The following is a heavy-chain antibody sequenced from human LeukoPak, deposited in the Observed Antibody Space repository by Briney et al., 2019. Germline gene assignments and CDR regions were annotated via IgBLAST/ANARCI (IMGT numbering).Heavy chain of an antibody. CDR3: ARHIPRGNNYFDY. D-gene: IGHD3-16*01. CDR2: IKEDGSGK. J-gene: IGHJ4*02. V-gene: IGHV3-7*01. Sequence: GGSLRLSCAASGFTFNGHWMTWVCQAPGKGLEWVANIKEDGSGKYYVDSVKGRFTISRDNAKNSLYLQMNSLRAEDTAMYYCARHIPRGNNYFDYWGQGTLVTVSS. CDR1: GFTFNGHW.